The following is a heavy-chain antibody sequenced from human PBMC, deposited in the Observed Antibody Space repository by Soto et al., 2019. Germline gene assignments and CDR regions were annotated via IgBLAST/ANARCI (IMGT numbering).Heavy chain of an antibody. CDR3: ASQLSVAGNYFFYYAMDV. CDR2: IAYDGGNK. D-gene: IGHD6-13*01. J-gene: IGHJ6*02. Sequence: PGGSLRLSCAASGFTFSSSAMHWVRQAAGKGLEWVGVIAYDGGNKYYADSVKGRFTISRDNSKNTVYLQMNSLRVDDTAVYYCASQLSVAGNYFFYYAMDVWGQGTTVTVSS. V-gene: IGHV3-30-3*01. CDR1: GFTFSSSA.